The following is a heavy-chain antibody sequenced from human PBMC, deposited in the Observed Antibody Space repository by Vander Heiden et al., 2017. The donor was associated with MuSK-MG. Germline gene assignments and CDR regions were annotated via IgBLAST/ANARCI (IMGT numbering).Heavy chain of an antibody. CDR1: GGSISSGSYY. CDR2: IYTSGST. Sequence: QVQLQESGPGLVKPSQTLSLSCTVSGGSISSGSYYWSWTRQPAGKGLEWIGRIYTSGSTNYNPSLKRRVTISVDTSKNQFSLKLSSVTAADTAVYYCARGGVITMIRGVGYYMDVWGQGTTVTVSS. J-gene: IGHJ6*03. CDR3: ARGGVITMIRGVGYYMDV. V-gene: IGHV4-61*02. D-gene: IGHD3-10*01.